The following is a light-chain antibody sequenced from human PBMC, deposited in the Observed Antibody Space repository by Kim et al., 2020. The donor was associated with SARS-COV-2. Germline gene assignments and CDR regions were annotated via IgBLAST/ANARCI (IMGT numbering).Light chain of an antibody. J-gene: IGKJ4*01. CDR3: QQYNNWPLLT. V-gene: IGKV3-15*01. Sequence: SPGERATLSCRASQSVSSNLAWYQQKPGQAPRLLIYGASTRATGIPARFSGSVSGTEFTLTISSLQSEDFAVYYCQQYNNWPLLTFGGGTKVDIK. CDR2: GAS. CDR1: QSVSSN.